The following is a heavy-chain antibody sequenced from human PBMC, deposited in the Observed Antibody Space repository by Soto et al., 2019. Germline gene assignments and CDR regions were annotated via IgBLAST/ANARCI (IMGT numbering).Heavy chain of an antibody. CDR3: TRVVRGVVNWFGP. J-gene: IGHJ5*02. D-gene: IGHD3-10*01. V-gene: IGHV1-18*01. CDR2: LANYNNNK. Sequence: VKRPGASITVXXKTSGXXXXXXXLSWVRQAXXXXXXGMEWLANYNNNKNYAQKFQGSLTLTTDTPTSTAYMELESLGYDDTAVYYCTRVVRGVVNWFGPWGQGTLVTVSS. CDR1: GXXXXXXX.